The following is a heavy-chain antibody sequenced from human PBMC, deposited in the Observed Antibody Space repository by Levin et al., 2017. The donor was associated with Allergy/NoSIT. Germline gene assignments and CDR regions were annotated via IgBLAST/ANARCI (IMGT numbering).Heavy chain of an antibody. CDR2: IYSGGST. V-gene: IGHV3-66*01. Sequence: GGSLRLSCAASGFTVSSNYMSWVRQAPGKGLEWVSVIYSGGSTYYADSVKGRFTISRDNSKNTLYLQMNSLRAEDTAVYYCARASSTNHDAFDIWGQGTMVTVSS. CDR1: GFTVSSNY. D-gene: IGHD5/OR15-5a*01. CDR3: ARASSTNHDAFDI. J-gene: IGHJ3*02.